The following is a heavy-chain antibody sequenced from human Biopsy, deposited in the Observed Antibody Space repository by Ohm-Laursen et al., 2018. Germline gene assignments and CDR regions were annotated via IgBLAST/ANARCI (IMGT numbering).Heavy chain of an antibody. CDR1: GFTFRNYA. V-gene: IGHV3-23*01. J-gene: IGHJ6*02. CDR3: TKADDFWSPEGYYYYFSGMDV. Sequence: GSLRLSCAASGFTFRNYALTWVRQAPGKGLEWVSAIRSTGGSTYYANSVKGRFTISRDNSKNILFLQVNNLRAEDTAIYYCTKADDFWSPEGYYYYFSGMDVWGQGTTVTVSS. D-gene: IGHD3-3*01. CDR2: IRSTGGST.